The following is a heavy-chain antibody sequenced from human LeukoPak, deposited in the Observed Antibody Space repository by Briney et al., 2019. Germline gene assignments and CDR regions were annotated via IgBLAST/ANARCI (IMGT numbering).Heavy chain of an antibody. CDR2: INQDESAK. D-gene: IGHD3-16*02. V-gene: IGHV3-7*03. Sequence: GGSLRLSCAASGFTFSRYWMSWVRQAPGKGLEWVASINQDESAKFYVDSVKGRFTISRDNAKNSLYRQMNSLRAEDTALYYCARDWFTRLGELSPDRAFDYWGQGTLVTVSS. CDR3: ARDWFTRLGELSPDRAFDY. CDR1: GFTFSRYW. J-gene: IGHJ4*02.